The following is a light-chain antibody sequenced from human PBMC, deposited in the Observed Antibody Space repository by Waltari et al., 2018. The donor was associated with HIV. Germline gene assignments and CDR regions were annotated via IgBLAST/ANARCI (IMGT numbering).Light chain of an antibody. CDR3: HVWDRSSDHHV. CDR1: HIGSKR. CDR2: NAS. Sequence: SYVLTQPPSVSVAPGQTARITCGGNHIGSKRVHWYQQKAGQAPVLVVYNASDRPSGIPERFSGSNSGNTATLTISRVEAGDEADYYCHVWDRSSDHHVFGTGTKVTVL. V-gene: IGLV3-21*02. J-gene: IGLJ1*01.